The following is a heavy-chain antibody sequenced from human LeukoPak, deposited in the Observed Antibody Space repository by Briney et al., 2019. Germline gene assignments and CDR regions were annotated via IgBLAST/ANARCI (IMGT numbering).Heavy chain of an antibody. CDR1: GFTFGSYW. Sequence: GGSLRLSCAASGFTFGSYWMSWVRQAPGKGLEWVANIKQDGSEKYYVDSVKGRFTISRDNAKNSLYLQMKSLRAEDTAVYYCARMKYSGSYARLDYWGQETLVTVSS. CDR3: ARMKYSGSYARLDY. J-gene: IGHJ4*02. CDR2: IKQDGSEK. V-gene: IGHV3-7*03. D-gene: IGHD1-26*01.